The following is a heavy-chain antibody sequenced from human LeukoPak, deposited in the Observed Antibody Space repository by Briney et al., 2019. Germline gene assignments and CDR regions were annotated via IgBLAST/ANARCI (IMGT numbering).Heavy chain of an antibody. CDR2: IGPSGDST. CDR3: ANTVADTAMVTPWFDP. J-gene: IGHJ5*02. Sequence: HPGGSLRLSCAASGVTLSRYAVNWVRQAPGRGLEWLSYIGPSGDSTGYAESVKGRFTISRDNSKNMVYLQMNSLRAEDTAVYYCANTVADTAMVTPWFDPWGQGTLVTVSS. V-gene: IGHV3-23*01. CDR1: GVTLSRYA. D-gene: IGHD5-18*01.